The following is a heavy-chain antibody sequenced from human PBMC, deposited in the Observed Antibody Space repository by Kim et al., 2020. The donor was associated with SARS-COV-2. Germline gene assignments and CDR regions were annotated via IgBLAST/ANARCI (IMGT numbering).Heavy chain of an antibody. J-gene: IGHJ6*03. CDR3: ARGTRQWLVRMPYYYYMDV. CDR1: GGSFSGYY. D-gene: IGHD6-19*01. Sequence: SETLSLTCAVYGGSFSGYYWSWIRQPPGKGLEWIGEINHSGSTNYNPSLPSRVTISVDTSKNQFSLKLRSVTAADTAVYYWARGTRQWLVRMPYYYYMDVWGKWTTVTVSS. CDR2: INHSGST. V-gene: IGHV4-34*01.